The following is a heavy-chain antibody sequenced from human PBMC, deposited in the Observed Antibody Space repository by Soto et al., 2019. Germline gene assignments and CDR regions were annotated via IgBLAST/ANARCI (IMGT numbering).Heavy chain of an antibody. CDR1: GFTFSNYA. CDR2: VSGNGGST. Sequence: EVQLLESGGGLVQPGGSLRLTCAASGFTFSNYAMSWVRQAPGKGLEWVSTVSGNGGSTYYADSVKGRFTISRDNSKNTLYLQMISLRAEHTAVYYCAKLYKTGTTVTALDSGGQGTLVTVSS. V-gene: IGHV3-23*01. CDR3: AKLYKTGTTVTALDS. J-gene: IGHJ4*02. D-gene: IGHD1-7*01.